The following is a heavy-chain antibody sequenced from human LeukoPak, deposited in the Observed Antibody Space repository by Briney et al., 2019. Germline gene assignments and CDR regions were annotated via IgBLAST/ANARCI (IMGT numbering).Heavy chain of an antibody. Sequence: GGSLRLSCAASGFTVSSHYMNWVRQVPGKGLEWVSVIYSSGSTYYADSVKGRFTISRDYSKNTLNLQMDSLRAEDTAVYYCARAPPGGWLQFFDCWGQGTLVTVSS. CDR3: ARAPPGGWLQFFDC. V-gene: IGHV3-53*01. J-gene: IGHJ4*02. CDR1: GFTVSSHY. CDR2: IYSSGST. D-gene: IGHD5-24*01.